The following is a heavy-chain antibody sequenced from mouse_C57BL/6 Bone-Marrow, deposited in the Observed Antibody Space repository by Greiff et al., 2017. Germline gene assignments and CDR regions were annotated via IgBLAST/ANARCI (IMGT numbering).Heavy chain of an antibody. V-gene: IGHV1-82*01. J-gene: IGHJ2*01. CDR3: AGGTLIIPDY. CDR2: IYPGDGDT. D-gene: IGHD1-1*01. Sequence: QVQLQQSGPELVKPGASVKISCKASGYAFSSSWMNWVKQRPGKGLEWIGRIYPGDGDTNYNGKFKGKATLTADKSSSTAYMQLSSLTSEDSAVYCCAGGTLIIPDYWGQGTTLTVSS. CDR1: GYAFSSSW.